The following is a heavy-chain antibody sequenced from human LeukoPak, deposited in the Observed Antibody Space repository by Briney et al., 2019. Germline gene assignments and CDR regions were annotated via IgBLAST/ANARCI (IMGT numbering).Heavy chain of an antibody. CDR2: IYYSGST. D-gene: IGHD3-3*01. J-gene: IGHJ4*02. CDR1: GGSISSYY. V-gene: IGHV4-59*08. CDR3: ARARHNYDFWSGDY. Sequence: SETLSLTCTVSGGSISSYYWSWIRQPPGKGLEWIGYIYYSGSTNYNSSLKSRVTISVDTSKNQFSLKLSSVTAADTAVYYCARARHNYDFWSGDYWGQGTLVTVSS.